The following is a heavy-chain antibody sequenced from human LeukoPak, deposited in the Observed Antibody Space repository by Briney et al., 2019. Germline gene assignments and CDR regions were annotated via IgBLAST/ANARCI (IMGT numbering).Heavy chain of an antibody. J-gene: IGHJ4*02. Sequence: GGSLRLSCAASGFTFSGSAMHWVRQASGKGLEWVGRIRSKANSYATAYAASVKGRFTISRDDSKNTAYLQMNSLKTEDTAVYYCTTRPNWEDFDYWGQGTLVTVSS. D-gene: IGHD7-27*01. CDR2: IRSKANSYAT. V-gene: IGHV3-73*01. CDR1: GFTFSGSA. CDR3: TTRPNWEDFDY.